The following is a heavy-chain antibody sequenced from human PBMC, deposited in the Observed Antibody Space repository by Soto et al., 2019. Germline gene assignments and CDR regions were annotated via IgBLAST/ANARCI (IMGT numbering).Heavy chain of an antibody. V-gene: IGHV3-21*01. CDR1: GFTLSPYP. J-gene: IGHJ4*02. Sequence: EVQVVESGGDLVKPGGSLGLSSASSGFTLSPYPMNWVRQAPGKGLEWASSINGRGNYIYNAESVKGRFTISRDNSKNSLYLQMDRLRAEDTALYYCVREDGKVGTNSAFDYWGLGALVTVSS. CDR2: INGRGNYI. D-gene: IGHD1-26*01. CDR3: VREDGKVGTNSAFDY.